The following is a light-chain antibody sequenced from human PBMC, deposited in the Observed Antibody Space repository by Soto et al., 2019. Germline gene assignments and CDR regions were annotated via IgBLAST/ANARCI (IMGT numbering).Light chain of an antibody. CDR2: DVS. Sequence: QSALTRPASVSGSPGQAITISCTGTSSDVGGYNYVSWYQQHPGKAPKLMIYDVSNRPSGVSNRFSGSKSGNTASLTISGLQAEDEADYYCSSYTSSSTYYVFGTGTTVTVL. CDR3: SSYTSSSTYYV. V-gene: IGLV2-14*01. CDR1: SSDVGGYNY. J-gene: IGLJ1*01.